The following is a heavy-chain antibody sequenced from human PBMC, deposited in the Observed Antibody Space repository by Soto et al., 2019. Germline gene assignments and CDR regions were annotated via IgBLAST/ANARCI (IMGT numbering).Heavy chain of an antibody. CDR2: ISSSSSTI. D-gene: IGHD3-10*01. V-gene: IGHV3-48*01. CDR1: GFTFSSYS. J-gene: IGHJ4*02. CDR3: ARVGMVRGVNKGYFDY. Sequence: EVQLVESGGGLVQPGGSLRLSCAASGFTFSSYSMNWVRQAPGKGLEWVSYISSSSSTIYYADSVKGRFTISRDNAKNSLYLQMNSLRAEDTAVYYCARVGMVRGVNKGYFDYWGQGTLVTVSS.